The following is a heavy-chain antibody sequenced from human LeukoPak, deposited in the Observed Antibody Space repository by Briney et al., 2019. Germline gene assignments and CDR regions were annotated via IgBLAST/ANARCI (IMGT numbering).Heavy chain of an antibody. D-gene: IGHD6-13*01. CDR2: INTDGSTT. CDR1: GFTFSSYW. CDR3: ARVAGGTTFDY. V-gene: IGHV3-74*01. Sequence: GGSLRLSCAASGFTFSSYWMHWVRQAPGKGLVWVSRINTDGSTTTYADSVKGRFTISRDTAKNTQYLQMNSLRAEDTAVYYCARVAGGTTFDYWGQGALVTVSS. J-gene: IGHJ4*02.